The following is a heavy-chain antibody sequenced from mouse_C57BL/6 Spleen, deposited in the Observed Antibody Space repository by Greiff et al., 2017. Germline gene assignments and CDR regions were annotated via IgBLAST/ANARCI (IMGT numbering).Heavy chain of an antibody. V-gene: IGHV1-69*01. CDR1: GYTFTSYW. CDR3: ARSQTGTGYYFDY. CDR2: IDPSDSYT. J-gene: IGHJ2*01. Sequence: VQLQQSGAELVMPGASVKLSCKASGYTFTSYWMHWVKQRPGQGLEWIGEIDPSDSYTNYNHKFKGKSTLTVDKSSSTAYMQLSSLTSEDSAVYYCARSQTGTGYYFDYWGQGTTLTVSS. D-gene: IGHD4-1*01.